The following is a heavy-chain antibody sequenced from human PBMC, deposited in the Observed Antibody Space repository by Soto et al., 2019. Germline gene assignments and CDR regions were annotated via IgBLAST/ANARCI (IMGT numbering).Heavy chain of an antibody. CDR1: GYSFTSYW. CDR2: IDPSDFYT. CDR3: ARHFRYSYGYGY. V-gene: IGHV5-10-1*01. Sequence: PGESLKISCKGSGYSFTSYWISWVRQMPGKGLEWMGRIDPSDFYTNYSPSFQGHVTISADKSISTAYLQWSSLKASDTAMYYCARHFRYSYGYGYWGQGTLVTVSS. J-gene: IGHJ4*02. D-gene: IGHD5-18*01.